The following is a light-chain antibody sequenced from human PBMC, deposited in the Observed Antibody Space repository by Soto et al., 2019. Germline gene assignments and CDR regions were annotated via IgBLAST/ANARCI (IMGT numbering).Light chain of an antibody. V-gene: IGKV3-20*01. CDR3: HQCVNSHWT. CDR1: QTVSSTY. Sequence: EIVLTQSPGTLSLSPGERATLSCRASQTVSSTYLVWYQQKPGQAPRLLIYGASSRAPGVSDRFSGSGSGTDFTLTISRLEPEDFAVYYCHQCVNSHWTFGQGTKVEIK. CDR2: GAS. J-gene: IGKJ1*01.